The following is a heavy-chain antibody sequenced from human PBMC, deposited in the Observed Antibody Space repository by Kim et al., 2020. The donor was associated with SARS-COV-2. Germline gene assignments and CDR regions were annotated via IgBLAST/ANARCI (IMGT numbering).Heavy chain of an antibody. CDR2: IYYSGST. Sequence: SETLSLTCTVSGGSISSNNYYWGWIRQPPGKGLEWIGSIYYSGSTYHNPSLKSRVTISVDTSKNQFSLKLNSVTAADTAVYYCARGHYDSSGFYNWAYYFDYWGQGTLVTVSS. CDR1: GGSISSNNYY. J-gene: IGHJ4*02. V-gene: IGHV4-39*07. D-gene: IGHD3-22*01. CDR3: ARGHYDSSGFYNWAYYFDY.